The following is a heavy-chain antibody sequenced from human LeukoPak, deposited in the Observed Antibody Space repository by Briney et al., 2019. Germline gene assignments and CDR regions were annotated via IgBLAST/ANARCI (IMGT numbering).Heavy chain of an antibody. J-gene: IGHJ4*02. Sequence: ASVKVSCKASGYTFTGYYMHWVRQAPGQGLEWMGRINPNSGDRNYAQKFQGRVTMTRDTSITTAYMELNRLRSDDTAVYYCARDFASSWPFDYWGQGTLVTVSS. CDR1: GYTFTGYY. CDR3: ARDFASSWPFDY. V-gene: IGHV1-2*06. D-gene: IGHD6-13*01. CDR2: INPNSGDR.